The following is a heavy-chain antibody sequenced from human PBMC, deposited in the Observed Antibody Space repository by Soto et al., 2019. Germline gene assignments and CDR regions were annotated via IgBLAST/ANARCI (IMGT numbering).Heavy chain of an antibody. CDR2: MYYSGST. CDR1: GGSTMISSYY. D-gene: IGHD6-13*01. V-gene: IGHV4-39*07. J-gene: IGHJ5*02. Sequence: PSETLSLTCDVSGGSTMISSYYCAWIRQPPGKGLEWIGSMYYSGSTYYNPSLKSRVTMSVDTSKNQFSLRLSSVTAADTAVYYCARDKAAAGTGRWFDPWGQGTLVTVSS. CDR3: ARDKAAAGTGRWFDP.